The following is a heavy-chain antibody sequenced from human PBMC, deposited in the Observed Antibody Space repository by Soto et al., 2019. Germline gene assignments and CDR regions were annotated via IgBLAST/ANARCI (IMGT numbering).Heavy chain of an antibody. Sequence: PSETLSLTCAVYGGSFSGYYWSWIRQPPGKGLEWIGEINHSGSTNYNPSLKSRVTISVDTSKNQFSLKLSSVTAADTAVYYCARGVVLWFAVRNWFDLWGQWTLVTVSS. CDR3: ARGVVLWFAVRNWFDL. D-gene: IGHD3-10*01. CDR1: GGSFSGYY. J-gene: IGHJ5*02. V-gene: IGHV4-34*01. CDR2: INHSGST.